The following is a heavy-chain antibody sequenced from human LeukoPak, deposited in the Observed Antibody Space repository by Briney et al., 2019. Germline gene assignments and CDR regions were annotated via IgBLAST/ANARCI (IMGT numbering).Heavy chain of an antibody. CDR1: GFTFSSYA. V-gene: IGHV3-64*01. J-gene: IGHJ4*02. CDR2: ISSNGGST. D-gene: IGHD6-19*01. CDR3: ARVTSGGSSSYYFDY. Sequence: PGGSLRLSCAASGFTFSSYAMHWVRQAPGKGLEYVSAISSNGGSTYYANSVKGRFTISRDNSKNTLYLQMGSLRAEDMAVYYCARVTSGGSSSYYFDYWGRGTLVTVSS.